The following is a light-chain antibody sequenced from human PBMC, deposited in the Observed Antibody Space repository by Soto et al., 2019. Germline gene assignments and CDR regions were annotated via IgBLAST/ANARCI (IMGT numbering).Light chain of an antibody. V-gene: IGLV2-8*01. CDR2: EVV. CDR3: KSYAGSNTDV. J-gene: IGLJ1*01. CDR1: KNDIGVYDF. Sequence: QSVLTQPLSASGSPGQSVTISCTGTKNDIGVYDFVSWYQHHPGKAPRLIIYEVVQRPSGVPDRFSGSKSGNTASLTVSGLQAADEGDYFCKSYAGSNTDVFGSGTKVTVL.